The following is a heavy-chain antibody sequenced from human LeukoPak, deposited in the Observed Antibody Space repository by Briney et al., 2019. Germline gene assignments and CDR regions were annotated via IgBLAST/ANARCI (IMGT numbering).Heavy chain of an antibody. J-gene: IGHJ4*02. CDR1: GYIFTSYW. CDR2: IYPGDSDT. Sequence: GESLKISCKGSGYIFTSYWIGWVRQMPGKGLEWMGIIYPGDSDTRYSPSFQGQVTISADKSISTAYLQWSSLKASDTAMYYCAIMHDYGDYGRHYWGQGTLVTVSS. CDR3: AIMHDYGDYGRHY. V-gene: IGHV5-51*01. D-gene: IGHD4-17*01.